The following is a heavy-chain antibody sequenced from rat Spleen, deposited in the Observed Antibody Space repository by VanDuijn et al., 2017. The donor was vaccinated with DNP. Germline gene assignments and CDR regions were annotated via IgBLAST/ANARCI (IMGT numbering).Heavy chain of an antibody. V-gene: IGHV3-1*01. D-gene: IGHD1-4*01. CDR1: GYFITNNY. CDR3: ASRPPPTRGPFDY. J-gene: IGHJ2*01. Sequence: EVQLQESGPGLVKPSQSLSLTCSVTGYFITNNYWAWIRKFPGNKMEWMGYISYSGSTSYNQSLKSRISITRDTSKNQFFLQLNSVTTEDTATYYCASRPPPTRGPFDYWGQGVTVTVSS. CDR2: ISYSGST.